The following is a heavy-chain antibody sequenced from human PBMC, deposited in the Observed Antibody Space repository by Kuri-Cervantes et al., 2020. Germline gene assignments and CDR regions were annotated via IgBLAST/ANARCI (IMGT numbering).Heavy chain of an antibody. Sequence: SQTLSLTCAVYGGSFSGYYWSWIRQPPGKGLEWIGEINHSGSTNYNPSLKSRVTTSVDTSKNQFSLKLSSVTAADTAVYYCVRGGDDGYFAYFNYWVQGTLVTVSS. D-gene: IGHD5-24*01. V-gene: IGHV4-34*01. CDR3: VRGGDDGYFAYFNY. CDR2: INHSGST. CDR1: GGSFSGYY. J-gene: IGHJ4*02.